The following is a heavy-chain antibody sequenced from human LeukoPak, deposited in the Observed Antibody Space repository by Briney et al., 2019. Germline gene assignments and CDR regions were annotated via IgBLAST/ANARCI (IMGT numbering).Heavy chain of an antibody. CDR3: ASLGRYSGSYPLDY. Sequence: SETLSLTCTVSGGSISSSSYYWGWLRQPPGKGLEWLGSIYYSGSTYYNPSLKSRVTISVDTSKNQFSLKLSSVTAADTAVYYCASLGRYSGSYPLDYWGQGTLVTVSS. J-gene: IGHJ4*02. D-gene: IGHD1-26*01. CDR2: IYYSGST. CDR1: GGSISSSSYY. V-gene: IGHV4-39*01.